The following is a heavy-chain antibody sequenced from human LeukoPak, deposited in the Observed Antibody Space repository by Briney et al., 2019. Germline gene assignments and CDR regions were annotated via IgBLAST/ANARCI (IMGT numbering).Heavy chain of an antibody. CDR3: ATDCVNGVCYVTDDPFET. CDR2: IIPIFTTP. CDR1: GCLSNNYP. D-gene: IGHD2-8*01. J-gene: IGHJ3*02. V-gene: IGHV1-69*06. Sequence: SARVSCKTSGCLSNNYPISWVRQAPGQGLEWMGRIIPIFTTPTYGQKFQGRVTITVDKSTSITYMDLSGLRSEDTAVYYCATDCVNGVCYVTDDPFETWGQGTMVTVSS.